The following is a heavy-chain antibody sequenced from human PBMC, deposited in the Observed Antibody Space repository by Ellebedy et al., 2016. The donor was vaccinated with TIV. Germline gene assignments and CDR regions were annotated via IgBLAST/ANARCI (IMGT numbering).Heavy chain of an antibody. V-gene: IGHV4-39*01. CDR1: GGSISSSSDY. D-gene: IGHD6-6*01. CDR3: ARLAYSSSSRDYYYGMDV. Sequence: SETLSLXXTVSGGSISSSSDYWGWIRQPPGKGLEWIGSIYYGGNTYYSPSLKSRVSISVDTSKNQFSLRLSSVTAADTAVYYCARLAYSSSSRDYYYGMDVWGQGTTVTVSS. J-gene: IGHJ6*02. CDR2: IYYGGNT.